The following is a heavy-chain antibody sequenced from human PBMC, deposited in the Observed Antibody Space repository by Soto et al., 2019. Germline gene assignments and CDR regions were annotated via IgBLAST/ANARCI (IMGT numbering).Heavy chain of an antibody. V-gene: IGHV4-59*11. Sequence: QVQLQESGPGVVKPSETLSLTCTVFGGSFSSHYWTWLRQSPGKGLEWIGNIYYSGKTNYNPSLMSRLTISLDTSKNQFSLMVSSVTAVDTAVYYCARSDSSNSGSYPRSFDLWGQGTIVTVSS. D-gene: IGHD3-10*01. CDR1: GGSFSSHY. CDR3: ARSDSSNSGSYPRSFDL. CDR2: IYYSGKT. J-gene: IGHJ3*01.